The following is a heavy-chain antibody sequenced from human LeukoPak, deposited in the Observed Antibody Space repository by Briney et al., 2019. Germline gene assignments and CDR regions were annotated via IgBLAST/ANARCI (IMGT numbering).Heavy chain of an antibody. D-gene: IGHD3-3*01. Sequence: TLSLTCTVSGGSISSGGYYWSWIRQPPGKGPEWIGSIYYSGSTYYNPSLKSRVTISVDTSKNQFSLKLSSVTAADTAVYYCARQPNYDFWSGYYAYYYYGMDVWGQGTTVTVSS. CDR1: GGSISSGGYY. CDR3: ARQPNYDFWSGYYAYYYYGMDV. V-gene: IGHV4-39*01. J-gene: IGHJ6*02. CDR2: IYYSGST.